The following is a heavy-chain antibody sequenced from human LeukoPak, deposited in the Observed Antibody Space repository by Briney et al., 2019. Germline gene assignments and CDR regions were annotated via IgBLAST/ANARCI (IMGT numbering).Heavy chain of an antibody. Sequence: ASVKVSCKASGYTFTSYGISWVRQAPGQGLEWMGWISAYNGNTNYAQKLQGRVTMTTDTSTSTAHMELRSLRSDDTAVYYCARMEDYVWGSYRTSFSFDYWGQGTLVTVSS. V-gene: IGHV1-18*01. D-gene: IGHD3-16*02. CDR3: ARMEDYVWGSYRTSFSFDY. CDR1: GYTFTSYG. J-gene: IGHJ4*02. CDR2: ISAYNGNT.